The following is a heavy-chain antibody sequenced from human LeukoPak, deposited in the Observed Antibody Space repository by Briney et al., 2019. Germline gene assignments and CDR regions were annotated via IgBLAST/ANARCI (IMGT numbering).Heavy chain of an antibody. V-gene: IGHV1-18*04. Sequence: ASVKVSCKASGYTFTSYGISWVRQAPGQGLEWMGWISAYNGNTNYAQKLQGRVTMTTDTSTSTAYMELRSLRSDDTAVYYCAALGYCSGGSCYLGGWFDPWGQGTLVTVSS. CDR1: GYTFTSYG. CDR3: AALGYCSGGSCYLGGWFDP. J-gene: IGHJ5*02. CDR2: ISAYNGNT. D-gene: IGHD2-15*01.